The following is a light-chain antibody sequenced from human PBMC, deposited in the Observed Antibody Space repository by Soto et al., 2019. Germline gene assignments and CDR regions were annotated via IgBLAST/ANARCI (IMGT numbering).Light chain of an antibody. CDR3: SSYTSSSTYV. V-gene: IGLV2-14*01. CDR1: SSDVGSYNY. CDR2: EVS. J-gene: IGLJ1*01. Sequence: QSVLTQPASVSGSPGQSITISCTGTSSDVGSYNYVSWYQQHPGKAPKLMIYEVSDRPSGISSRFSGSKSGNTASLTISGLQTEDEADYYCSSYTSSSTYVFATGTKVTVL.